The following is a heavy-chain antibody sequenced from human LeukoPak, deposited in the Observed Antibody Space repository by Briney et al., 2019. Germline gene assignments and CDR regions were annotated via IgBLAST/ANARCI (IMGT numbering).Heavy chain of an antibody. CDR3: ARGEYSSSYRLGYYYYYMDV. CDR1: GFSVSSNY. CDR2: IYSGGYT. J-gene: IGHJ6*03. Sequence: GGSLRLSCAASGFSVSSNYMNWVRQAPGKGLEWVSVIYSGGYTYYADSVKGRFTISRDNAKNTLYLQMNSLRAEDTAVYYCARGEYSSSYRLGYYYYYMDVWGKGTTVTVSS. V-gene: IGHV3-53*01. D-gene: IGHD6-6*01.